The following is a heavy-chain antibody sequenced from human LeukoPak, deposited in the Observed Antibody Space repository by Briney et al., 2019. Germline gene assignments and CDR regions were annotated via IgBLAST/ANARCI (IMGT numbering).Heavy chain of an antibody. J-gene: IGHJ3*02. CDR1: GFTFSGYS. CDR3: ARVWGVGATLGVFDI. D-gene: IGHD1-26*01. V-gene: IGHV3-21*01. Sequence: GGSLRLCCAASGFTFSGYSMNWVRQAPGKGLEWVSSISSSTSYIFYADSMKGRFTISRDNAKNSLYLQMNSLRAEDTAVYYCARVWGVGATLGVFDIWGQGTMVTVSS. CDR2: ISSSTSYI.